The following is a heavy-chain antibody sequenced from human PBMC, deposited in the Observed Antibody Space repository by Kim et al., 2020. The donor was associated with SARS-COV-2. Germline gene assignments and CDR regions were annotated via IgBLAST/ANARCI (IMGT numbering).Heavy chain of an antibody. CDR2: A. Sequence: ANYAQKFQGRVTVTADKSTSTAYMELSSLRSEDTAVYYCARGGIAAAFDYWGQGTLVTVSS. V-gene: IGHV1-69*04. CDR3: ARGGIAAAFDY. J-gene: IGHJ4*02. D-gene: IGHD6-13*01.